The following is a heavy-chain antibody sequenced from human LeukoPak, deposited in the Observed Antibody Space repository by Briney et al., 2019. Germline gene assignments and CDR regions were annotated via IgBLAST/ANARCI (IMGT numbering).Heavy chain of an antibody. CDR2: INPSNGDT. D-gene: IGHD1-1*01. CDR3: ARESDVGKDFDC. V-gene: IGHV1-46*01. CDR1: GYTFTYHY. J-gene: IGHJ4*02. Sequence: ASVKVSFKASGYTFTYHYIHLVRQAPGQGLEWMGIINPSNGDTNYAQRFRGRVTMARDTSTSTVYMELSSLDSKDTAVYYCARESDVGKDFDCWGQGTLVTVSS.